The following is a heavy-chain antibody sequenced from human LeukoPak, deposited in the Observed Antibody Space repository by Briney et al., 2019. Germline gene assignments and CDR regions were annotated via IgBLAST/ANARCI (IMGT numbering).Heavy chain of an antibody. CDR2: VDYSGRT. J-gene: IGHJ4*02. CDR3: ARRRFYRPFDY. D-gene: IGHD2/OR15-2a*01. V-gene: IGHV4-59*04. Sequence: SETLSLXCTVSGGSISSYYWSWIRQPPGKGLEWITNVDYSGRTFYNASLESRVTISVDTSKNQFSLKLNYVTAADTAVYYCARRRFYRPFDYWGQGTLVIVSS. CDR1: GGSISSYY.